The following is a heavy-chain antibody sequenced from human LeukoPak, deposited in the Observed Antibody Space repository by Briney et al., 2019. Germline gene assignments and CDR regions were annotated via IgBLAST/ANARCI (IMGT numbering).Heavy chain of an antibody. CDR1: GYTFTSYG. Sequence: GASVKVSCKASGYTFTSYGISWVRQAPGQGLEWMGWISAYNGNTNYAQKLQGRVTMTTDTSTSTAYMELRSLRADDTAVYYCAKSLLTTATGTGRAFDIWGQGTMVTVSS. D-gene: IGHD1-1*01. J-gene: IGHJ3*02. V-gene: IGHV1-18*01. CDR3: AKSLLTTATGTGRAFDI. CDR2: ISAYNGNT.